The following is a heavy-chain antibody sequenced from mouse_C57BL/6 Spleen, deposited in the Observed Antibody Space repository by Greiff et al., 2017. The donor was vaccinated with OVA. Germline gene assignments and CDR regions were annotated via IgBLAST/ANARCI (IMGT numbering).Heavy chain of an antibody. V-gene: IGHV1-15*01. J-gene: IGHJ3*01. Sequence: QVQLQQSGAELVRPGASVTLSCKASGYTFTDYEMHWVKQTPVHGLEWIGAIDPETGGTAYNQKFKGKAILTADTSSSTAYMELRSLTSEDSAVYYCTRWDYYGSSSPRAYWGQGTLVTVSA. CDR2: IDPETGGT. CDR3: TRWDYYGSSSPRAY. D-gene: IGHD1-1*01. CDR1: GYTFTDYE.